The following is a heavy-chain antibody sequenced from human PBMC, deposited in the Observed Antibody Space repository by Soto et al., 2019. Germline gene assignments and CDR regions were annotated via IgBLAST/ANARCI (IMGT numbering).Heavy chain of an antibody. V-gene: IGHV3-48*01. Sequence: EVQLVESGGGLVQPGGSLRLSCAASGFTFSTYAMNWVRQAPGKGLEWVSYITRSSDTIYYSDSVKGRFTISRDNAKNSLYLQMNSLRPEDTAVYYCARYGSGSYYMDPFAYWGQGTLVTVSS. CDR3: ARYGSGSYYMDPFAY. D-gene: IGHD3-10*01. CDR2: ITRSSDTI. CDR1: GFTFSTYA. J-gene: IGHJ4*02.